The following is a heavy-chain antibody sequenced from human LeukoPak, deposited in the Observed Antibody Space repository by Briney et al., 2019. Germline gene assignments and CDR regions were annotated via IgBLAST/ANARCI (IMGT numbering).Heavy chain of an antibody. Sequence: PGGSLRLSCAASGFTFSSYEMNWVRQAPGKGLEWVSYISSSGSTIYYADSVKGRFTTSRDNAKNSLYLQMNSLRAEDTAVYYCARERTGGTLTWGQGTLVTVSS. D-gene: IGHD2-15*01. J-gene: IGHJ5*02. V-gene: IGHV3-48*03. CDR2: ISSSGSTI. CDR1: GFTFSSYE. CDR3: ARERTGGTLT.